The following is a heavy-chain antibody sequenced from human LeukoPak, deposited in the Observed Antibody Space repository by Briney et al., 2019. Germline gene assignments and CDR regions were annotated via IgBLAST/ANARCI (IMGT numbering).Heavy chain of an antibody. V-gene: IGHV3-30*02. CDR1: GFTFSSYW. CDR3: ANGYYYNILTGYYKDRDTNFQY. CDR2: IRYDGSNK. Sequence: GGSLRLSCAASGFTFSSYWMSWVRQAPGKGLEWVAFIRYDGSNKYHADSVKGRFTISRDNSKNTLSLQMNSLRAEDTAVYYCANGYYYNILTGYYKDRDTNFQYWGQGTLVTVSS. J-gene: IGHJ4*02. D-gene: IGHD3-9*01.